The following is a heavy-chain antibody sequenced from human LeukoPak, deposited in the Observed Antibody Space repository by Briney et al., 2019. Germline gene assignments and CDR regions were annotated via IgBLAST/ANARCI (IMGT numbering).Heavy chain of an antibody. Sequence: ASLKVSCKASGYTFTGYYMHWVRQAPGQGFEWMGWINPNTGDTNYAQKFQGRVTMTRDTTISAAFIELTRLTSDDTAVYYCASYPSSSPPFDYWGQGTLVTVSS. J-gene: IGHJ4*02. V-gene: IGHV1-2*02. CDR2: INPNTGDT. D-gene: IGHD6-6*01. CDR3: ASYPSSSPPFDY. CDR1: GYTFTGYY.